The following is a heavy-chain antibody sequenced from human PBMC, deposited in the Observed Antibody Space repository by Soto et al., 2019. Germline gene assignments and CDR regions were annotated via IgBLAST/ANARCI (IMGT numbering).Heavy chain of an antibody. CDR2: IYHSGIT. CDR3: ARERRGYNGYSRASDI. V-gene: IGHV4-39*07. CDR1: GGSISSGDYY. J-gene: IGHJ3*02. D-gene: IGHD5-12*01. Sequence: PSETLSLTCTVSGGSISSGDYYWSWVRRPPGKGLEWIGEIYHSGITFYNPSLKSRVIISVDESKNQFSLNLNSVTAADTAIYYCARERRGYNGYSRASDIWGQGIMVTVSS.